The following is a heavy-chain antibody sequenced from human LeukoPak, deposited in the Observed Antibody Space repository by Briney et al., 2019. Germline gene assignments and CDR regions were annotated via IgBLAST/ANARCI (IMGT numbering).Heavy chain of an antibody. J-gene: IGHJ4*02. V-gene: IGHV4-59*12. CDR3: ARDHHGYSYGSDYYFDY. CDR1: GGSISSYY. CDR2: IYYSGST. D-gene: IGHD5-18*01. Sequence: SETLSLTCTVSGGSISSYYWSWIRQPPGKGLEWIGYIYYSGSTNYNPSLKSRVTISVDTSKNQFSLKLSSVTAADTAVYYCARDHHGYSYGSDYYFDYWGQGTLVTVSS.